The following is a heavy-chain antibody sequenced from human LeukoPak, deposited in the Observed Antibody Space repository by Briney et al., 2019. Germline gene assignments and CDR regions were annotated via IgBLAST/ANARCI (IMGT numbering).Heavy chain of an antibody. V-gene: IGHV3-21*01. Sequence: GGSLRLSCAASGFTFSSYSMNWVRQAPGKGLEWVSSISSSSSYIYYADSVKGRFTISRDNAKNSLYLQMNSLRAEDTAVYYCAGSRSSGWSGSLFFDYWGQGTLVTVSS. J-gene: IGHJ4*02. D-gene: IGHD6-19*01. CDR2: ISSSSSYI. CDR1: GFTFSSYS. CDR3: AGSRSSGWSGSLFFDY.